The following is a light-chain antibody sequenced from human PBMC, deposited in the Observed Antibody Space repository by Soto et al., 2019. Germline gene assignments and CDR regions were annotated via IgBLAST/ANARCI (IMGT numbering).Light chain of an antibody. V-gene: IGLV2-14*01. CDR3: SSYTSTNTPVV. CDR1: SSDVGGYNY. J-gene: IGLJ2*01. CDR2: EVS. Sequence: QSALTQPASVSGSPGQTITISCTGTSSDVGGYNYVSWYQHNPGKAPKLLTYEVSNRPSGVSDRFSGSKSDNMASLTISGLQAEDEADYYCSSYTSTNTPVVFGGCLKVTVL.